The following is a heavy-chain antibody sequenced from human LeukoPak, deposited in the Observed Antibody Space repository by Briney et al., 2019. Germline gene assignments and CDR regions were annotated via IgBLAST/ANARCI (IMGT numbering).Heavy chain of an antibody. V-gene: IGHV3-30*04. CDR3: ARDLSPVWGPPSLLDY. CDR2: ISYDGSNK. D-gene: IGHD1-26*01. J-gene: IGHJ4*02. CDR1: GFTFSSYA. Sequence: PGGSLRLSCAASGFTFSSYAMHWVRQAPGKGLEWVAVISYDGSNKYYADSVKGRFTISRDNSKNTLYLQMNSLRAEDTAVYYCARDLSPVWGPPSLLDYWGQGTLVTVSS.